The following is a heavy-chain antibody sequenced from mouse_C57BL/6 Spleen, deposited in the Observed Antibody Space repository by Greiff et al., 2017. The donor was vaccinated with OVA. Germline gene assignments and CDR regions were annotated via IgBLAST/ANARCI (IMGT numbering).Heavy chain of an antibody. V-gene: IGHV1-26*01. D-gene: IGHD2-1*01. CDR1: GYTFTDYY. CDR3: AGCGNYGHWYCDV. J-gene: IGHJ1*03. CDR2: INPNNGGT. Sequence: VQLQQSGPELVKPGASVKISCKASGYTFTDYYMNWVKQSHGKSLEWIGDINPNNGGTSYNQKFKGKATLTVDKSSSTAYMELRSLTSEDSAVYYCAGCGNYGHWYCDVWGTGTTVTVSS.